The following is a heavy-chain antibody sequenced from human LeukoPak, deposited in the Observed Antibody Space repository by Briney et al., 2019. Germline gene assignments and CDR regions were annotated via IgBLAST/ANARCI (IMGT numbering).Heavy chain of an antibody. CDR3: AKDRLAYSSSPTYWYFDL. D-gene: IGHD6-13*01. Sequence: GGSLRLSCAGSGFTFSSYGMHWVRQAPGKGMRWVAFIRYDGRNKYYAVSVKGRFTISRDNSKNTLYLQMNSLRAEDTAVYYCAKDRLAYSSSPTYWYFDLWGRGTLVTVSS. CDR1: GFTFSSYG. CDR2: IRYDGRNK. J-gene: IGHJ2*01. V-gene: IGHV3-30*02.